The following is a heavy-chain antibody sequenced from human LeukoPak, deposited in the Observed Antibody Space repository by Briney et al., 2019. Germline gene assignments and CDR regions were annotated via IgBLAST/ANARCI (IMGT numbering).Heavy chain of an antibody. J-gene: IGHJ4*02. CDR2: INAGNGNT. Sequence: ASVKVSCKASGYTFTSYAMHWVRQAPGQRLEWMGWINAGNGNTKYSQKFQGRVTMTRDTSISTAYMELSRLRSDDTAVYYCARVSGLRYCSSTSCPLDYWGQGTLVTVSS. D-gene: IGHD2-2*01. CDR1: GYTFTSYA. V-gene: IGHV1-3*01. CDR3: ARVSGLRYCSSTSCPLDY.